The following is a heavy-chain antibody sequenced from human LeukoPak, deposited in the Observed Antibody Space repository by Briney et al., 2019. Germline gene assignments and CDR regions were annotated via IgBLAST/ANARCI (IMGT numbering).Heavy chain of an antibody. CDR1: GGSFSGYY. J-gene: IGHJ2*01. CDR2: INDSGST. V-gene: IGHV4-34*01. D-gene: IGHD6-19*01. CDR3: ARYGGAVAGTTWYFNL. Sequence: SETLSLTCAVYGGSFSGYYWTWVRQPPGKGLEWIGEINDSGSTNYNPSLKSRVSISIDMSKNQFSLKQTSVTAPDTAVYYCARYGGAVAGTTWYFNLWGRGTLVTVSS.